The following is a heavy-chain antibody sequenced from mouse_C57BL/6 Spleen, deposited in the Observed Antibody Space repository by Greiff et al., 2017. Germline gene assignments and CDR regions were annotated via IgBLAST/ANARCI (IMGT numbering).Heavy chain of an antibody. J-gene: IGHJ4*01. CDR1: GYTFTDYE. V-gene: IGHV1-15*01. CDR2: IDPETGGT. D-gene: IGHD1-3*01. CDR3: TTPSSLKGAMDY. Sequence: LVESGAELVRPGASVTLSCKASGYTFTDYEMHWVKQTPVHGLEWIGAIDPETGGTAYNQKFKGKAILTADKSSSTAYMELRSLTSEDSAVYYCTTPSSLKGAMDYWGQGTSVTVSS.